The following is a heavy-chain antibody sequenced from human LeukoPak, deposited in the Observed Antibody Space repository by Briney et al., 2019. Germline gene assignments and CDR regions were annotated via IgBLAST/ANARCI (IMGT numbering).Heavy chain of an antibody. CDR3: AKPIAVAAVFDF. Sequence: GGSLTLSCAASGFTFSIYGMSWVRQAPGKGPEWVSTISDSGGSTYYADSVKGRFTISRDNSKNTLYLQMNSLRAEDTAVYYCAKPIAVAAVFDFWGQGTLVTVSS. J-gene: IGHJ4*02. CDR1: GFTFSIYG. V-gene: IGHV3-23*01. CDR2: ISDSGGST. D-gene: IGHD6-19*01.